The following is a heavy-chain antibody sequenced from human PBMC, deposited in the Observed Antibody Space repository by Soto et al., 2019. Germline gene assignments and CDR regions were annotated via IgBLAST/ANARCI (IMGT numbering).Heavy chain of an antibody. Sequence: QVQLVESGGGVVQPGRSLRLSCAGSGFTFSSYGIHWVRQAPGKGLEWVAVISYDGSNKYYSDSVKGRFTISRDNSKNTLYLLMNSLRDEDTAVYDCAKDRYCSGGTCLNFYGMDVWGQGTTVTVSS. D-gene: IGHD2-15*01. CDR2: ISYDGSNK. J-gene: IGHJ6*02. CDR3: AKDRYCSGGTCLNFYGMDV. CDR1: GFTFSSYG. V-gene: IGHV3-30*18.